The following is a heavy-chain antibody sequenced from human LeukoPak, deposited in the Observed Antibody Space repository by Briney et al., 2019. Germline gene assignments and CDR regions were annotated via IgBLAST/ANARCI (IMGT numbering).Heavy chain of an antibody. D-gene: IGHD1-26*01. Sequence: TSETLSLTCTVSGGSINSFYWSLIRQPAGKGLEWIGRIYTSGSTNYNPSLKSRVTMSVDTSQNQFSLKMSSVTAADTAVYYCARLGPSGSYWTHNWFDPWGRGTLVTVSS. CDR2: IYTSGST. V-gene: IGHV4-4*07. CDR3: ARLGPSGSYWTHNWFDP. CDR1: GGSINSFY. J-gene: IGHJ5*02.